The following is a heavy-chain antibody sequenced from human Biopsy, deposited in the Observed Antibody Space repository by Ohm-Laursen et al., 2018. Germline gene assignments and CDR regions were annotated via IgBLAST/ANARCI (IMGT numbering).Heavy chain of an antibody. CDR3: SKLGGDPAPFDRASDV. CDR1: GFTFSSYG. CDR2: IGGGGSPT. V-gene: IGHV3-23*01. J-gene: IGHJ3*01. D-gene: IGHD2-21*02. Sequence: SLRLSCAAPGFTFSSYGMSWVRQAPGKVLEWVSAIGGGGSPTLYADSVKGRFTISRDDSKNTLYLQMNSLRVEDTAVYFCSKLGGDPAPFDRASDVWSRGTKVTVSS.